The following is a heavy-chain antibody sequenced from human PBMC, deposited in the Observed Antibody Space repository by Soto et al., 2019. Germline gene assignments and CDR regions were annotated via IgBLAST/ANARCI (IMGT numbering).Heavy chain of an antibody. CDR2: INHSGST. J-gene: IGHJ6*02. CDR3: ARVVISGDYYDSSGYYARDYYGMDV. D-gene: IGHD3-22*01. CDR1: GGSFSGYY. V-gene: IGHV4-34*01. Sequence: QVQLQQWGAGLLKPSETLSLTCAVYGGSFSGYYWSWIRQPPGKGLEWIGEINHSGSTNYNPSLKSRVTISVDTSKNQFSLKLSSVTAADTAVYYCARVVISGDYYDSSGYYARDYYGMDVWGQGTTVTVSS.